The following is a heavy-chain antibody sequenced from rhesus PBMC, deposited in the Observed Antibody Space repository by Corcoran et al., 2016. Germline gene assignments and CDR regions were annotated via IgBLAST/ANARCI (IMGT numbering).Heavy chain of an antibody. J-gene: IGHJ4*01. CDR2: IYCGRGST. CDR3: ARFQTAATVIGFDF. D-gene: IGHD5-24*01. CDR1: GGSIRSTS. V-gene: IGHV4-147*01. Sequence: QVQLQESGPGLVKPSETLSLPCAVSGGSIRSTSGRLIRQSPGTGLECIGNIYCGRGSTSYNPSLRSRVTISTDTSKNLFALELSSVTAADTAIYYCARFQTAATVIGFDFWGQGVLVTVSS.